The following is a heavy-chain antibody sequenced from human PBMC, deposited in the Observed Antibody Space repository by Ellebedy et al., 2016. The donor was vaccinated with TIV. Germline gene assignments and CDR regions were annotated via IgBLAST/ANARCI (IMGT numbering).Heavy chain of an antibody. J-gene: IGHJ4*02. D-gene: IGHD3-16*01. CDR3: ARDQGDDYVWGSYIDY. V-gene: IGHV1-24*01. CDR1: GYTLTELS. Sequence: AASVKVSCKVSGYTLTELSMHWVRQAPGKGLEWMGGFDPEDGETIYAQKFQCRVTMTTDTSTSTAYMELRSLRSDDTAVYYCARDQGDDYVWGSYIDYWGQGTLVTVSS. CDR2: FDPEDGET.